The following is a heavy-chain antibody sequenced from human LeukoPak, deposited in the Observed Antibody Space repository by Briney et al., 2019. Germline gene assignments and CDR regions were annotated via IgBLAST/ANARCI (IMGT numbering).Heavy chain of an antibody. J-gene: IGHJ4*02. CDR2: ISYDGSTK. D-gene: IGHD3-10*01. CDR1: GFTFSSHG. Sequence: PGRSLRLSCAASGFTFSSHGMHWFRQAPGKGLEWVAVISYDGSTKYYADSAKGRFNISRDNSKNTLYLQMNSLRVDDTAVYYCAKDATLFGDQYFDSWGQGTLVIVSS. CDR3: AKDATLFGDQYFDS. V-gene: IGHV3-30*18.